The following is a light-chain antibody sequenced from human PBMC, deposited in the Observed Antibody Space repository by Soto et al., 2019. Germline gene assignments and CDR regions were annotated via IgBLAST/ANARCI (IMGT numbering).Light chain of an antibody. J-gene: IGKJ4*01. V-gene: IGKV3-11*01. CDR2: DAS. Sequence: EIVLTQSPATLSLSPGERATLSCMASQSVSSYLAWYQQKPGQAPRLLIYDASNRATGIPARFSGSGSGTDFTLTISRLEPEDFAMYYCQQYFTSPLTFGGGTKVDIK. CDR3: QQYFTSPLT. CDR1: QSVSSY.